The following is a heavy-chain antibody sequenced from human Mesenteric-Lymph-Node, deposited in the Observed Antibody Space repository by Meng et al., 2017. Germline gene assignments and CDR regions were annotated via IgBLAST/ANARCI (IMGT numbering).Heavy chain of an antibody. CDR2: INPHTGGA. CDR3: ARDFSPSIGGGKFDH. CDR1: GYDFSGFF. J-gene: IGHJ4*02. D-gene: IGHD6-6*01. V-gene: IGHV1-2*06. Sequence: QGQAWQSGAGVKKPGFLVKVSCKASGYDFSGFFMQWGRQAPGQRLEWMGRINPHTGGADYARNFQGRVTLTRDKSINTAYLELSRLTSDDTAVYYCARDFSPSIGGGKFDHWGQGTLVTVSS.